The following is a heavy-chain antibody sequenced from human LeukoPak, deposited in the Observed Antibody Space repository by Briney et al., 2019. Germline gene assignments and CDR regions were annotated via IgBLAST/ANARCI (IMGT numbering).Heavy chain of an antibody. V-gene: IGHV3-30*04. CDR3: ARDAGSDYNFDY. CDR2: KSYDGNTK. D-gene: IGHD4-11*01. CDR1: GFTFSRYA. J-gene: IGHJ4*02. Sequence: GGSLRLSCAASGFTFSRYAMHWVRQAPGKGLEWVAVKSYDGNTKFFTDSVKGRFTISRDDSKNTLSLQMISLRAEDTAMYYCARDAGSDYNFDYWGQGTLVTVSS.